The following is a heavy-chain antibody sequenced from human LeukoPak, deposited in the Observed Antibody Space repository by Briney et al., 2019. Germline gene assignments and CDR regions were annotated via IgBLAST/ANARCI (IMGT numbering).Heavy chain of an antibody. CDR2: ISYDGSNK. J-gene: IGHJ6*03. CDR1: GFTFSTYS. CDR3: AKEGYSRGYYSYYYMDV. Sequence: GGSLRLSCAASGFTFSTYSINWVHQAPGKGLEWVTAISYDGSNKYYADSVKGRFTISRDNSKNTLYVQMNSLRAEDTAVYYCAKEGYSRGYYSYYYMDVWGKGTTVTVSS. V-gene: IGHV3-30*04. D-gene: IGHD6-13*01.